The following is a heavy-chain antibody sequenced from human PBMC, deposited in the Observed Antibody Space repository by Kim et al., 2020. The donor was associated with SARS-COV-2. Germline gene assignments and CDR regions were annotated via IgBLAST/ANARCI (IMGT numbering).Heavy chain of an antibody. V-gene: IGHV4-59*01. J-gene: IGHJ6*02. Sequence: SLKSRVTISVDTSKNQFSLKLTSVTAADTAVYYCARADSSYYYYGIDVWGPGTMVSVSS. CDR3: ARADSSYYYYGIDV. D-gene: IGHD5-18*01.